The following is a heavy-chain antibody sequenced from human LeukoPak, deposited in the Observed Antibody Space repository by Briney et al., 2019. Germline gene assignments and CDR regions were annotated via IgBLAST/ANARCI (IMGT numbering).Heavy chain of an antibody. V-gene: IGHV4-4*02. CDR2: IYHSGST. D-gene: IGHD6-13*01. CDR1: GGSISSSNW. J-gene: IGHJ2*01. CDR3: ARRGIWDLAAADYWYFDL. Sequence: SGTLSLTCAVSGGSISSSNWWSWVRQPPGKGLEWIGEIYHSGSTNYNPSLKSRVTISVDKSKNQFSLKLSSVTAADTAVYYCARRGIWDLAAADYWYFDLWGRGTLVTVSS.